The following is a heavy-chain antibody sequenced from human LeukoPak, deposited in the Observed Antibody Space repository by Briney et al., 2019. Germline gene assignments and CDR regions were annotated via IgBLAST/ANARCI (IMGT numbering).Heavy chain of an antibody. D-gene: IGHD3-10*02. CDR1: GFTFSRYW. J-gene: IGHJ4*02. CDR3: AAPITMSDY. V-gene: IGHV3-7*02. CDR2: IKEDGSVK. Sequence: GGSLRLSCAASGFTFSRYWMSWVRQAPGKGLEWVANIKEDGSVKYYVESVKGRFTISRDNAKNSLYLQMNSLRAEDTAVYYCAAPITMSDYWGQGTLVTVSS.